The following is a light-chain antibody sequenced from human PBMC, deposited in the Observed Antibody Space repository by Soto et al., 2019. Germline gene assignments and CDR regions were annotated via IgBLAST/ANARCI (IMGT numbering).Light chain of an antibody. Sequence: EIVLTQSPATLSLSPGETATLSCRASQSVAGFLAWNQQKPGQAPRLLIYDASNRALGIPARFSGSGSGTDFTLTISSLEPEDFAVYFCQQRREWLTVGGGTKVEIK. CDR3: QQRREWLT. CDR2: DAS. V-gene: IGKV3-11*01. J-gene: IGKJ4*01. CDR1: QSVAGF.